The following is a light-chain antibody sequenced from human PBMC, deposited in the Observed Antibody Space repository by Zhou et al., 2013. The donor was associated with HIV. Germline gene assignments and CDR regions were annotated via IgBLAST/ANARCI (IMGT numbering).Light chain of an antibody. CDR2: AAS. Sequence: EIVMTQSPATLSVSPGERVTLSCRASQSVNNNLAWYQQKPGQAPRLLIYAASTRTTGVPARFSGSGSGTEFTLTISSLQSEDFAVYYCQQYNDRPPWTFGQGTKLEIK. J-gene: IGKJ2*02. CDR1: QSVNNN. CDR3: QQYNDRPPWT. V-gene: IGKV3-15*01.